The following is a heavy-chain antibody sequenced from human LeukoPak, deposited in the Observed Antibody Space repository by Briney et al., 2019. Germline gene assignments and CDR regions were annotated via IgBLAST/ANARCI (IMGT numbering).Heavy chain of an antibody. J-gene: IGHJ4*02. V-gene: IGHV4-30-2*01. CDR3: ARDGGEYYFDY. CDR1: GASVTSGNYF. D-gene: IGHD4-23*01. CDR2: IYHSGST. Sequence: SETLSLTCAVSGASVTSGNYFWSWIRQPPGKGLEWIGYIYHSGSTYYNPSLKSRVTISVDRSKNQFSLKLSSVTAADTAVYYCARDGGEYYFDYWGQGTLVTVSS.